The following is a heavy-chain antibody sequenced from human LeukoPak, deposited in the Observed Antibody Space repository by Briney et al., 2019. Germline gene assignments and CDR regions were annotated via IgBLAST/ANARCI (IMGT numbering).Heavy chain of an antibody. V-gene: IGHV1-2*02. Sequence: ASVNVSCKASGYTFTGYYMHWVRQAPGQGLEWMGWINPNSGGTNYAQKFQGRVTMTRDTSISTAYMELSRLRSDDTAVYYCAREGKAGYHFDYWGQGTLVTVSS. D-gene: IGHD5-12*01. CDR1: GYTFTGYY. CDR2: INPNSGGT. J-gene: IGHJ4*02. CDR3: AREGKAGYHFDY.